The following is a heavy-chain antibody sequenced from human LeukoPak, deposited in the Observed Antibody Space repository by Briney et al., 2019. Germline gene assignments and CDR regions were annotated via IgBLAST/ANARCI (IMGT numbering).Heavy chain of an antibody. CDR3: AXXXLGATSPPNWFDP. J-gene: IGHJ5*02. V-gene: IGHV4-34*01. CDR1: GGSFSGYY. D-gene: IGHD1-26*01. CDR2: INHSGST. Sequence: SETLSLTCAVYGGSFSGYYWSWIRQPPGKGLGWIGEINHSGSTNYNPSLKSRVTISVDTSKNQFSLKLSSVTAADTAVYYCAXXXLGATSPPNWFDPWGQGTLVTVSS.